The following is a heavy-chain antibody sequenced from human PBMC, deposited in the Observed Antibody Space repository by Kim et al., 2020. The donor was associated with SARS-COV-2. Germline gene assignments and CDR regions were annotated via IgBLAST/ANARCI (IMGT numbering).Heavy chain of an antibody. J-gene: IGHJ3*02. CDR2: INHSGST. CDR1: GGSFSGYY. CDR3: SSISSSGYYNDAFDI. Sequence: SETLSLTCAVYGGSFSGYYWSWIRQPPGKGLEWIWEINHSGSTNYNPSLKSRVTISVDTSKNQFSLKLSSVTAADTAVYYCSSISSSGYYNDAFDIWGQGTMVTVSS. V-gene: IGHV4-34*01. D-gene: IGHD3-22*01.